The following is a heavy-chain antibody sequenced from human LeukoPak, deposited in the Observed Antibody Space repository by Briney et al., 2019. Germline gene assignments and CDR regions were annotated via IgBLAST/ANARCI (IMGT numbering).Heavy chain of an antibody. CDR3: GGGRGYSYGYFDY. V-gene: IGHV4-4*02. D-gene: IGHD5-18*01. J-gene: IGHJ4*02. CDR1: GGSLSSSNW. CDR2: IYHSGST. Sequence: SGTLSLTCAVSGGSLSSSNWWSWVRQPPGKGLEWLGEIYHSGSTNYNPSLKSRVTISVDTSKNQFSLKLSSVTATDTVVYYCGGGRGYSYGYFDYWGQGTLVTVSS.